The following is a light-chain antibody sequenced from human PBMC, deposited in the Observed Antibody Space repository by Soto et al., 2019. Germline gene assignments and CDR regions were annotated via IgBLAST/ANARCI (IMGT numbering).Light chain of an antibody. Sequence: QSVVTQPPPVSGAPGQRVTISCTGSSSNIGAVYDVHWYQQLPGTAPKLLIYGNNNRPSGVPDRFSGSKSGTSASLAITGLQAEDEADYYCQSYDSSLSGPVFGGGTKLTVL. CDR1: SSNIGAVYD. V-gene: IGLV1-40*01. CDR3: QSYDSSLSGPV. J-gene: IGLJ2*01. CDR2: GNN.